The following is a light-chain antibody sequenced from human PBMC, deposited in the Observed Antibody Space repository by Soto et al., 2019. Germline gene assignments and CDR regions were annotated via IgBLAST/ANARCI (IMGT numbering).Light chain of an antibody. CDR3: NSYKTLSNRV. CDR1: STDIGAYNY. J-gene: IGLJ1*01. Sequence: QSVLTQPASVSGSPGQSITISCTGTSTDIGAYNYVSWYQQHPGKAPKLLIYEVTNRPSGVSNRFSGSKSGNTASLTISGLQAEEEANYYRNSYKTLSNRVFGTGTKVTV. V-gene: IGLV2-14*01. CDR2: EVT.